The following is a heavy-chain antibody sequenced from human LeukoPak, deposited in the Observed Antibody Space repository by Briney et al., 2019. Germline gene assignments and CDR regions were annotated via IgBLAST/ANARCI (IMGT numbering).Heavy chain of an antibody. D-gene: IGHD3-10*01. V-gene: IGHV3-30*18. CDR1: GFTFSNAG. J-gene: IGHJ4*02. CDR3: AKPYYTYYYGSGSYYTLDY. Sequence: GGSLRLSCAASGFTFSNAGMSWVRQAPGKGLEWVAVISYDGSNKYYADSVKGRFTISRDNSKNTLYLQMNSLRAEDTAVYYCAKPYYTYYYGSGSYYTLDYWGQGTLVTVSS. CDR2: ISYDGSNK.